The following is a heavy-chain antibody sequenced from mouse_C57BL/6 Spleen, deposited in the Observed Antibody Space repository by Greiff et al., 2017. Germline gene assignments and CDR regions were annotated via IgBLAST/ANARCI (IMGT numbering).Heavy chain of an antibody. D-gene: IGHD1-1*01. CDR3: ASNYDGYAMDY. CDR1: GFTFSSYT. V-gene: IGHV5-9*01. CDR2: ISGGGGNT. Sequence: DVMLVESGGGLVKPGGSLKLSCAASGFTFSSYTMSWVRQTPEKRLEWVATISGGGGNTYYPDSVKGRFTISRDNAKNTLYLQMSSLRSEDTALYYCASNYDGYAMDYWGQGTSVTVSS. J-gene: IGHJ4*01.